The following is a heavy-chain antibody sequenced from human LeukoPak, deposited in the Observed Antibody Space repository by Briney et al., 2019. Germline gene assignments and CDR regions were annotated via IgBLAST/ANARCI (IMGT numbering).Heavy chain of an antibody. V-gene: IGHV1-69*13. CDR1: GGTFSSYA. D-gene: IGHD3-16*02. Sequence: GASVKVSCKASGGTFSSYAISWVRQAPGLGLEWMGGIIPIFGTANYAQKFQGRVTITADESTSTAYMELSSLRSEDTAVYYCARTSYDYVWGSYRLFDYWGQGTLVTVSS. CDR2: IIPIFGTA. CDR3: ARTSYDYVWGSYRLFDY. J-gene: IGHJ4*02.